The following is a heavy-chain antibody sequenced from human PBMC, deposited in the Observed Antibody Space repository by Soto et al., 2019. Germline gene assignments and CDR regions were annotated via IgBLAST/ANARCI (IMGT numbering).Heavy chain of an antibody. CDR1: GGSFTDYS. D-gene: IGHD6-13*01. V-gene: IGHV4-34*01. CDR3: ARTRYSSPFDP. CDR2: INHSGST. Sequence: SETLSLTCAVYGGSFTDYSWTWIRQPPGKGLEWIGEINHSGSTYYSTSLKTRLTISEDTSKNQVVLTMTNMDPVDTATYYCARTRYSSPFDPWGQGTLVTVSS. J-gene: IGHJ5*02.